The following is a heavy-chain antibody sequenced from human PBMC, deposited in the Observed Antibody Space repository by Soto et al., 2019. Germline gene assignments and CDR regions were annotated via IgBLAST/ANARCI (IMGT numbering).Heavy chain of an antibody. V-gene: IGHV4-59*01. J-gene: IGHJ4*02. CDR3: TRGQSDYQIDY. CDR1: GDSINSYY. D-gene: IGHD4-17*01. CDR2: VDYSGTT. Sequence: QVQLQESGPGLVKPSETLSLTCAVSGDSINSYYWSWIRQSPGKGLEWIGYVDYSGTTNYNPSLKSRVSLSLDTSKNQCSLKLNTVSAADTAMYYCTRGQSDYQIDYWGQGTLVTVSS.